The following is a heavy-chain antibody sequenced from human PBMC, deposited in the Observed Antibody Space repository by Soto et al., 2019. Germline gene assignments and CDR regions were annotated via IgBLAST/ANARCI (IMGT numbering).Heavy chain of an antibody. J-gene: IGHJ4*02. Sequence: PSETLSLTCTVSGCSISSGGYYWSWIRQHPGKGLEWIGYIYYSGSTYYNPSLKSRVTISVDTSKNQFSLKLSSVTAADTAVYYCARCTVEMATITHDYWGQGTLVTVSS. CDR2: IYYSGST. D-gene: IGHD5-12*01. CDR1: GCSISSGGYY. CDR3: ARCTVEMATITHDY. V-gene: IGHV4-31*03.